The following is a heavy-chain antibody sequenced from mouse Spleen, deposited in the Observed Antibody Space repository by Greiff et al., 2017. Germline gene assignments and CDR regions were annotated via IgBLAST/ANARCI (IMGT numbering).Heavy chain of an antibody. D-gene: IGHD1-1*01. V-gene: IGHV3-6*02. CDR1: GYSITSGYY. CDR3: ARGDYGSPPAMDY. Sequence: EVQVVESGPGLVKPSQSLSLTCSVTGYSITSGYYWNWIRQFPGNKLEWMGYISYDGSNNYNPSLKNRISITRDTSKNQFFLKLNSVTTEDTATYYCARGDYGSPPAMDYWGQGTSVTVSS. CDR2: ISYDGSN. J-gene: IGHJ4*01.